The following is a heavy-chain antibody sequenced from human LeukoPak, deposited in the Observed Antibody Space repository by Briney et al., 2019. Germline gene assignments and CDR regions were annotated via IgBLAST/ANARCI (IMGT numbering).Heavy chain of an antibody. CDR3: ARRTYPGGYYYMDV. D-gene: IGHD2-8*01. V-gene: IGHV3-30*04. CDR1: GFTFNIYP. Sequence: PGRSLRLSCAVSGFTFNIYPMHWVRQAPGKGLEWVSMISYDGSTKYYADSVKGRFTISRDNSKNTPYLQMNSLRAEDTAVHYCARRTYPGGYYYMDVWGKGTTVTISS. CDR2: ISYDGSTK. J-gene: IGHJ6*03.